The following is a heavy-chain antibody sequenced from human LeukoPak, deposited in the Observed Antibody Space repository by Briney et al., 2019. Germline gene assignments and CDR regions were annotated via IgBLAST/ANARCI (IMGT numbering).Heavy chain of an antibody. V-gene: IGHV4-4*07. CDR2: ISGSGVI. Sequence: SETLSLTCTVSGGPITTYYLSWIRQSAGMGLEWIGRISGSGVITYNPSLKSRVILSLDTSNNHFSLKLISVTAADTAVYYCARDTMVRGVIPHPNWFDPWGQGTLVTVSS. CDR3: ARDTMVRGVIPHPNWFDP. CDR1: GGPITTYY. J-gene: IGHJ5*02. D-gene: IGHD3-10*01.